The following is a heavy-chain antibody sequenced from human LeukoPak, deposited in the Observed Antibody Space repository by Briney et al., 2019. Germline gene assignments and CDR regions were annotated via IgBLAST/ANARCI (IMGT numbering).Heavy chain of an antibody. CDR3: ARAPTFIAAAGDHERWFDP. Sequence: ASVKVSCKASGYTFTSYAMHWVRQAPGQRLEWMGWINAGNGNTKYSQKFQGRVTITRDTSASTAYMELSSLRSEDTAVYYCARAPTFIAAAGDHERWFDPWGQGTLVTVSS. CDR1: GYTFTSYA. J-gene: IGHJ5*02. CDR2: INAGNGNT. V-gene: IGHV1-3*01. D-gene: IGHD6-13*01.